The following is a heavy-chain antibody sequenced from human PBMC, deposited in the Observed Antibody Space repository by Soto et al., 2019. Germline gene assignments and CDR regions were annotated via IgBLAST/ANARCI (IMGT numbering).Heavy chain of an antibody. V-gene: IGHV4-4*02. J-gene: IGHJ5*02. Sequence: SETLSLTCAVSGGSISSSNWWSWVRQTPGKGLEWIGEIYHSGSTNYNPSLKSRVTISVDKSKNQFSLKLSSVTAADTAVYYCAGGGNYGFPTNWFDPWGQGTLVTVSS. CDR2: IYHSGST. D-gene: IGHD4-17*01. CDR1: GGSISSSNW. CDR3: AGGGNYGFPTNWFDP.